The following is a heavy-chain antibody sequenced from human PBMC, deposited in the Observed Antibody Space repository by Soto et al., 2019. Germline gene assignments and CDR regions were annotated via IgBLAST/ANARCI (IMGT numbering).Heavy chain of an antibody. D-gene: IGHD4-17*01. CDR1: GGTFSSYA. V-gene: IGHV1-69*13. CDR3: ARTPKGDYVEYYFDY. J-gene: IGHJ4*02. CDR2: IIPIFGTA. Sequence: GASVKVSCKASGGTFSSYAISWVRQAPGQGLEWMGGIIPIFGTANYAQKFQGRVTITADESTSTAYMELSSLRSEDTAVYYCARTPKGDYVEYYFDYWGQGTLVTVSS.